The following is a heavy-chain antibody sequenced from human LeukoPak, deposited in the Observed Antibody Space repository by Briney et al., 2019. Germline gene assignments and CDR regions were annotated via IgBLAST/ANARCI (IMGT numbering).Heavy chain of an antibody. CDR3: ARGFGELSFDY. J-gene: IGHJ4*02. V-gene: IGHV1-69*13. D-gene: IGHD3-10*01. CDR1: GGTLSSYA. CDR2: IIPIFGTA. Sequence: ASVKVSCKTYGGTLSSYAICWVRQAPGNGLEWMGGIIPIFGTANYAQKFQGRVTITADESTSTAYMELSSLRSEDTAVYYCARGFGELSFDYWGQGTLGTVSS.